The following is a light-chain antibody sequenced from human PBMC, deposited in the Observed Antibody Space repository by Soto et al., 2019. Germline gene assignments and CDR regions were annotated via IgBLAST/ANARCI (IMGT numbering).Light chain of an antibody. CDR3: QQYGSPCT. V-gene: IGKV3-20*01. CDR2: GAS. CDR1: QSVSSSY. J-gene: IGKJ2*02. Sequence: EIVLTQSPGTLSSSPGERATLSCRASQSVSSSYLAWYQQKPGQAPRLLIYGASSRATGIPDRFSGSGSGTDFTLTISRLEPEDFAVYYCQQYGSPCTFGPGTKLEIK.